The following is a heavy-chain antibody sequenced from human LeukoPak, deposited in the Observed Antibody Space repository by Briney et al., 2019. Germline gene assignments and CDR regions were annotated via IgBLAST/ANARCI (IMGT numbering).Heavy chain of an antibody. CDR3: AKGGGYCTGGSCYSDY. CDR1: GFTFSNYA. CDR2: ISGSDGST. Sequence: GGSLRLSCTASGFTFSNYAMSWVRQAPGKGLEWVSTISGSDGSTYYADSVKGRFTISRDNSKNTLYLQMNSLRVEDTAIYYCAKGGGYCTGGSCYSDYWGQGTLVTVSS. V-gene: IGHV3-23*01. D-gene: IGHD2-15*01. J-gene: IGHJ4*02.